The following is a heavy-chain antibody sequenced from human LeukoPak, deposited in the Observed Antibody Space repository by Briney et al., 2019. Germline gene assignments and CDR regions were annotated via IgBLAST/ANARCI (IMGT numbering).Heavy chain of an antibody. Sequence: SETLSLTCTVSGGSISSGSYYWSWIRQPAGKGLEWIGRIYTSGSTNYNPSLKSRVTISVDTSKNQFSLKLRSVTAADTALYYCARVSDISVAAYFDYWGQGTLVTVSS. V-gene: IGHV4-61*02. D-gene: IGHD6-19*01. CDR2: IYTSGST. CDR3: ARVSDISVAAYFDY. J-gene: IGHJ4*02. CDR1: GGSISSGSYY.